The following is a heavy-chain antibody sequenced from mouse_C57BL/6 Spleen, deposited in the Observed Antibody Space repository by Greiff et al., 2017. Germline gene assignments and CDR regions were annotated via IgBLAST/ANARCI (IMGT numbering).Heavy chain of an antibody. V-gene: IGHV1-66*01. Sequence: VKVVESGPELVKPGASVKISCKASGYSFTSYYIHWVKQRPGQGLEWIGWLYPGSGNTKYNEKFKGKATLTADTSSSTAYMQLSSLTSEDSAVYYCARSGAVVATEGYFDVWGTGTTVTVSS. CDR1: GYSFTSYY. D-gene: IGHD1-1*01. CDR3: ARSGAVVATEGYFDV. CDR2: LYPGSGNT. J-gene: IGHJ1*03.